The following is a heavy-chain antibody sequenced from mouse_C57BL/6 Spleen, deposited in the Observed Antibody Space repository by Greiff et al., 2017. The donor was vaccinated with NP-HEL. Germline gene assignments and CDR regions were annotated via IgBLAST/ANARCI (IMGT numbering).Heavy chain of an antibody. V-gene: IGHV1-62-2*01. J-gene: IGHJ3*01. CDR1: GYTFTEYT. Sequence: QVHVKQSGAELVKPGASVKLSCKASGYTFTEYTIHWVKQRSGQGLEWIGWFYPGSGSIKYNEKFKDKATLTADKSSSTVYMELSRLTSEDSAVYVCARHDDLYYGNYFWFAYWGQGTLVTVSA. CDR2: FYPGSGSI. D-gene: IGHD2-1*01. CDR3: ARHDDLYYGNYFWFAY.